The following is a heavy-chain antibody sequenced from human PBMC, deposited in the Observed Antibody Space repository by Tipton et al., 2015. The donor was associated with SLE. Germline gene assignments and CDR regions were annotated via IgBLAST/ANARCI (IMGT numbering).Heavy chain of an antibody. CDR1: GDSISSGGYY. CDR3: ARGSRQQLVPGRGTKGLDAFDI. Sequence: TLSLTCTVSGDSISSGGYYWSWIRQHPGKGLEWIGYIYYSGSTYYNPSLKSRVTISVDTSKNQFSLKLRSVTAADTAVYYCARGSRQQLVPGRGTKGLDAFDIWGQGTMVTVSS. V-gene: IGHV4-31*03. D-gene: IGHD6-13*01. CDR2: IYYSGST. J-gene: IGHJ3*02.